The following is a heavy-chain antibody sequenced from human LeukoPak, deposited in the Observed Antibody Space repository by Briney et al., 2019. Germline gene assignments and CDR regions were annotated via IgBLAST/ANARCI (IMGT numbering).Heavy chain of an antibody. CDR1: GYTLTELS. V-gene: IGHV1-24*01. CDR3: ATVVVVTAIFPGEYFQH. D-gene: IGHD2-21*02. CDR2: FDPEDGET. Sequence: ASVKVSCKVSGYTLTELSMHWVRQAPGKGLEWMGGFDPEDGETIYAQKFQGRVTMTEDTSTDTAYMELSSLRSEDTAVYYCATVVVVTAIFPGEYFQHWGQGTLVTASS. J-gene: IGHJ1*01.